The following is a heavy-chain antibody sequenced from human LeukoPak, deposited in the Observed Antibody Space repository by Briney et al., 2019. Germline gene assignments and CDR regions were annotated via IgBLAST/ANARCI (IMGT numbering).Heavy chain of an antibody. Sequence: GGSLRLSCTVSGFTVSSNSMSWVRHAPGKGLVWVSRINLDGSSTSYADSVKGRSTISRDNAKNTLYLQMNSLRAEDTAVYYCARWARDTGMVTGFDYWGQGILVTVSS. V-gene: IGHV3-74*01. D-gene: IGHD5-18*01. CDR3: ARWARDTGMVTGFDY. CDR2: INLDGSST. J-gene: IGHJ4*02. CDR1: GFTVSSNS.